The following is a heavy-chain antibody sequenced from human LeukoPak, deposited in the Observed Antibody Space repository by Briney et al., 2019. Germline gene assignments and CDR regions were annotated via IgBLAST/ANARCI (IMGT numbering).Heavy chain of an antibody. D-gene: IGHD6-13*01. CDR2: FGSGGGT. CDR1: GFTFSTYA. Sequence: GGSLRLSCAASGFTFSTYAMTWVRQAPGKGLEGVSTFGSGGGTYYADSVKGRFTISKDNSKNTLYLQLNRLSAEATALYYCSKVVAPGTTRNFDSWGQGTLVTVSS. CDR3: SKVVAPGTTRNFDS. J-gene: IGHJ4*02. V-gene: IGHV3-23*01.